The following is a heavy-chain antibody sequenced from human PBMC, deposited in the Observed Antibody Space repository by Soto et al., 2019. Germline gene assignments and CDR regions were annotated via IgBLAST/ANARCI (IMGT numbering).Heavy chain of an antibody. V-gene: IGHV3-23*01. CDR1: GFTFSTYA. J-gene: IGHJ3*02. Sequence: PGGSLRLSCSASGFTFSTYAMSWCRQAPGKGLEWVSALSAGGGSTYYADSVKGRFIISRDNSINTLYLQMNSLRTEDTAVYYCAHPRGYGVFDAYNIWGLGAMVTVSS. CDR3: AHPRGYGVFDAYNI. CDR2: LSAGGGST. D-gene: IGHD1-1*01.